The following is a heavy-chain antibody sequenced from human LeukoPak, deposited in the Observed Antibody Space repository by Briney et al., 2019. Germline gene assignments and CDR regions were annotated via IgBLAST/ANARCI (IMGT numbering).Heavy chain of an antibody. Sequence: SVKVSCKASGGTFSSYAISWVRQAPGQGLEWMGGIIPIFGTANYAQKFQGRVTITADESTSTAYMELSSLRSEDTAVYYCATRDSYEPAGYMDVWGKGTTVTVSS. V-gene: IGHV1-69*13. CDR2: IIPIFGTA. CDR1: GGTFSSYA. D-gene: IGHD3-10*01. CDR3: ATRDSYEPAGYMDV. J-gene: IGHJ6*03.